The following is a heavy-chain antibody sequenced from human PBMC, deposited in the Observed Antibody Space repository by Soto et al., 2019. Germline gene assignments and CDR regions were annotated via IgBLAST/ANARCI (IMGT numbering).Heavy chain of an antibody. J-gene: IGHJ6*02. CDR3: ARDHDFPPSQYFYGLDV. D-gene: IGHD3-3*01. CDR1: GGTFSHSA. Sequence: SVKVSCKASGGTFSHSAISWVRQAPGQGLEWMGGIIPISGTAHYAQKFQGRVSIIADESTRTAYVELSTLRSGDRALYFCARDHDFPPSQYFYGLDVWGQGTTVTVSS. CDR2: IIPISGTA. V-gene: IGHV1-69*13.